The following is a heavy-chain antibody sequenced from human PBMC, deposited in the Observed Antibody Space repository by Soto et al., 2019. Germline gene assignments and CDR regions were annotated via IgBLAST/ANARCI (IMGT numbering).Heavy chain of an antibody. CDR2: ISSSGTTI. D-gene: IGHD3-10*01. J-gene: IGHJ5*01. CDR1: GFTFNSYE. V-gene: IGHV3-48*03. Sequence: EVQLVESGGGLVQPGGSLRLSCAASGFTFNSYEMNWVRQAPGKGPEWVSYISSSGTTIYYADSVKGRFTISRDNAKNSLLLQMNSLRAEDTALYYCARSRRYYSGSRTPLWFDSCGQGTLVTVSS. CDR3: ARSRRYYSGSRTPLWFDS.